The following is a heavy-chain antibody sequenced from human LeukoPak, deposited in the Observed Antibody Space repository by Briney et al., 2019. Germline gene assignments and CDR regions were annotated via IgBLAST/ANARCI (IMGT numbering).Heavy chain of an antibody. CDR1: GFTFSSYD. CDR3: AKDPGNTMVRGVIVDY. J-gene: IGHJ4*02. D-gene: IGHD3-10*01. V-gene: IGHV3-23*01. CDR2: ISGSGGST. Sequence: GGSLRLSCAASGFTFSSYDMSWVRQAPGKGLEWVSAISGSGGSTYYADSVKGRFTISRDNSKNTLYLQMNSLRAEDTAVYYCAKDPGNTMVRGVIVDYWGQGTLVTVSS.